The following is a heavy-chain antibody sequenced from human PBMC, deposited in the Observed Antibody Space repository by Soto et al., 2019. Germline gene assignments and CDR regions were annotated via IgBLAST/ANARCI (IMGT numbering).Heavy chain of an antibody. J-gene: IGHJ4*02. CDR3: VSLTFGGVVMAN. V-gene: IGHV4-59*01. CDR1: AASFSKYY. D-gene: IGHD3-16*01. Sequence: SETLSLTCTVSAASFSKYYWTWIRQPPGKGLEWIGYVYFNGNTNYNPSLKRRVSISIDTSKNQISLTLNSVTAADTAVYYCVSLTFGGVVMANWGQGTLVTVSS. CDR2: VYFNGNT.